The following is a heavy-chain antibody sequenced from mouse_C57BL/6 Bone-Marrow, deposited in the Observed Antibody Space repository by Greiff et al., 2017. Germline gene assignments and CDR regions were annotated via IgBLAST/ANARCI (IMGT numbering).Heavy chain of an antibody. J-gene: IGHJ3*01. V-gene: IGHV1-74*01. CDR1: GYTFTSYW. Sequence: QVQLKESGAELVKPGASVKVSCKASGYTFTSYWMHWVKQRPGQGLEWIGRIHPSDSDTNYNQKFKGKATLTVDKSSSTAYMQLSSLTSEDSAVYYCAMGWLLRKFAYWGQGTLVTVSA. CDR3: AMGWLLRKFAY. CDR2: IHPSDSDT. D-gene: IGHD2-3*01.